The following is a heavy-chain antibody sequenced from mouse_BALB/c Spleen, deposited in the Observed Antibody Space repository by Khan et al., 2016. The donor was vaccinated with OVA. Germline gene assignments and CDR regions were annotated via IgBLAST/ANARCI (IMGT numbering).Heavy chain of an antibody. CDR1: GFTFSSYT. J-gene: IGHJ2*01. CDR3: TRDRNYYGSSYLDY. D-gene: IGHD1-1*01. Sequence: DVQLVESGGGLVKPGGSLKLSCAASGFTFSSYTMSWVRQTPEKRLEWVATISSGGSYTYYPDSVKGRFTISRDNAKNTLYLQMSSLKSEDTAMYYCTRDRNYYGSSYLDYWGQGTTLTVSS. V-gene: IGHV5-6-4*01. CDR2: ISSGGSYT.